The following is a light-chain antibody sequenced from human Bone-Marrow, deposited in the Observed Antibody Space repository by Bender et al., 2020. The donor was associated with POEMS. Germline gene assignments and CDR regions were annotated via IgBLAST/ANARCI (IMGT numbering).Light chain of an antibody. V-gene: IGLV2-8*01. CDR2: EVS. Sequence: QSALTQPASVSGAPGQSVTISCTGTRYDVGGYDYVSWYQQHPGKAPTLIIFEVSERPSGVPDRFSGSKSGNTATLTVSGLQAEDEADYYCCSYAGSSTLIFGGETKLTVL. CDR3: CSYAGSSTLI. J-gene: IGLJ2*01. CDR1: RYDVGGYDY.